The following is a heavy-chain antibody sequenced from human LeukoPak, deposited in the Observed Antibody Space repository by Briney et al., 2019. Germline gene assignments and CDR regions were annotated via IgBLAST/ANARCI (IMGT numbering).Heavy chain of an antibody. CDR2: IYHSGST. Sequence: SQTLSLTCVVSGGSISSGGYSWSWIRQPPGKGLEWIGYIYHSGSTYYNPSLKSRVTISVDRSKNQFSLKLSSVTAADTAVYYCARDRGGGYNYFDYWGQGTLVTVSS. V-gene: IGHV4-30-2*01. D-gene: IGHD5-24*01. CDR3: ARDRGGGYNYFDY. J-gene: IGHJ4*02. CDR1: GGSISSGGYS.